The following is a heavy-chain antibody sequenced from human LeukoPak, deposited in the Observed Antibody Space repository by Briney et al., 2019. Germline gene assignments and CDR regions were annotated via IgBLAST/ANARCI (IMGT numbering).Heavy chain of an antibody. J-gene: IGHJ3*02. D-gene: IGHD5-18*01. CDR1: GGSISSGSYY. V-gene: IGHV4-61*02. CDR2: IYTSGST. CDR3: ARAFPLLRIQLWEDAFDI. Sequence: SETLSLTCTVSGGSISSGSYYWSWIRRPAGKVLWGIGRIYTSGSTNYNPSLKSRVTISVDTSKHQFSLKLSSVTAADTAVYYCARAFPLLRIQLWEDAFDIWGQGTMVTVSS.